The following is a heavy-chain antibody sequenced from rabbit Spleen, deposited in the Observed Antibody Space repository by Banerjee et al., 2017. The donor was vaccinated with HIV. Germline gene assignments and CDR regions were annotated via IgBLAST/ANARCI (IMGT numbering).Heavy chain of an antibody. D-gene: IGHD1-1*01. CDR3: ARAYASASGYPYYFTL. CDR2: IYPDYDVT. J-gene: IGHJ4*01. Sequence: QLVESGGGLVTLGGSLKLSCKSSGIDFSSVGIVWVRQAPGKGLEWIAYIYPDYDVTDYANWVNGRFTISLDNAKNTVFLQLTSLTAADTATYFCARAYASASGYPYYFTLWGQGTLVTVS. V-gene: IGHV1S7*01. CDR1: GIDFSSVG.